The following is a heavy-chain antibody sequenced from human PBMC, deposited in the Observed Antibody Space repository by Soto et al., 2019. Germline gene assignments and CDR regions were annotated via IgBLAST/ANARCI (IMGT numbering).Heavy chain of an antibody. V-gene: IGHV3-53*01. D-gene: IGHD2-2*01. Sequence: GGSLRLSCAASGFTVSSNYMSWVRQAPGKGLEWVSVIYSGCSTYYADSVKGRFTISRDNSKNTLYLQMISLRAEDTAVYYCARGHCSSTSCYHDAFDIWGQGTTVTVSS. CDR1: GFTVSSNY. J-gene: IGHJ3*02. CDR2: IYSGCST. CDR3: ARGHCSSTSCYHDAFDI.